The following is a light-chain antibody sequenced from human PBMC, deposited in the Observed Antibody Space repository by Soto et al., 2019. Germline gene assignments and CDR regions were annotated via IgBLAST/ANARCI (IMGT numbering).Light chain of an antibody. Sequence: EIVLTQSPGTLSLSPGERATLSFRASQSVSSSYLAWYQQKPGQAPRLLIDGASNRATGIPARFSGSGSGTDFTLTISSLEPEDFAVYFCQQRSSWPLTFGGGTKVDIK. CDR2: GAS. CDR3: QQRSSWPLT. J-gene: IGKJ4*02. CDR1: QSVSSSY. V-gene: IGKV3D-20*02.